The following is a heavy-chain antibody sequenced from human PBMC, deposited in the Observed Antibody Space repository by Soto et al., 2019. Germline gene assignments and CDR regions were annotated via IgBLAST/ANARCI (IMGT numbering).Heavy chain of an antibody. CDR2: ISASGDAT. V-gene: IGHV3-23*01. CDR1: GFTFSDFG. Sequence: GVSLRLSCAASGFTFSDFGMSWVRQAPGKGLEWVSVISASGDATYYAASVKGRFTLSRDNSKNTLYLQMNSLTVADTAVYYCAKKVTIYAVDPADYWGQGTQVTVSS. J-gene: IGHJ4*02. CDR3: AKKVTIYAVDPADY. D-gene: IGHD3-3*01.